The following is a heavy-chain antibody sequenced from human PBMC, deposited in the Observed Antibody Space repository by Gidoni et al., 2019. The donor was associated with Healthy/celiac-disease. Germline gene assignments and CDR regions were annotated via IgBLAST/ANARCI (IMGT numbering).Heavy chain of an antibody. CDR1: GFTFSSHA. J-gene: IGHJ4*02. Sequence: EVQLLESGGGLVQPGGSLRLSCAASGFTFSSHARSWVRQAPGKGLEWVSAISGSGGSTYYADSVEGRFTISRDNSKNTLYLQMNSRRAEDTAVYYCAKDRPWTIAARGGPLDYWGQGTLVTVSS. V-gene: IGHV3-23*01. CDR2: ISGSGGST. CDR3: AKDRPWTIAARGGPLDY. D-gene: IGHD6-13*01.